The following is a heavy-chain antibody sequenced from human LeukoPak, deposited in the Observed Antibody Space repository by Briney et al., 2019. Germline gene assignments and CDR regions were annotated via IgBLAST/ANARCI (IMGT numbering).Heavy chain of an antibody. J-gene: IGHJ3*01. CDR3: ARDPDILTGVAFDF. CDR1: GFTFSSYG. V-gene: IGHV3-7*05. Sequence: GGSLRLSCAASGFTFSSYGMHWVRQAPGKGLEWVANINQDGSKKYYVDSVKGRFTISRDNAKNSLYLQMNSLRAEDTAVYYCARDPDILTGVAFDFWGQGTMVTVSS. D-gene: IGHD3-9*01. CDR2: INQDGSKK.